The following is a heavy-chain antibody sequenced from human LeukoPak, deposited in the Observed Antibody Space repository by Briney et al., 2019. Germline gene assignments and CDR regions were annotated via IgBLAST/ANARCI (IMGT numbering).Heavy chain of an antibody. CDR3: ARVRYYYDSSGYTSGRSEDY. J-gene: IGHJ4*02. Sequence: SETLSLTCAVYGGSTSGYYWSLIRQPPGKGLEWIGETNHSGSTNYNPSLKSRVTISVGTSKNQFSLKLSSVTAADTAVYYCARVRYYYDSSGYTSGRSEDYWGQGTLVTVSS. V-gene: IGHV4-34*01. D-gene: IGHD3-22*01. CDR1: GGSTSGYY. CDR2: TNHSGST.